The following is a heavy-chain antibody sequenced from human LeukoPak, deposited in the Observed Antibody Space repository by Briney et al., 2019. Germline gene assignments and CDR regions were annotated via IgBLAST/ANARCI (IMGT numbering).Heavy chain of an antibody. D-gene: IGHD3-22*01. CDR1: GGSISPYY. J-gene: IGHJ5*02. V-gene: IGHV4-59*01. CDR2: FYYTGST. CDR3: ARLVGITMIVVVIPPGWFDP. Sequence: SETLSLTCTVSGGSISPYYWSWIRQPPGKGLEWIGYFYYTGSTDYNPSLKSRVTISGDTSKNQFSLKLSSVTAADTAVYYCARLVGITMIVVVIPPGWFDPWGQGTLVTVSS.